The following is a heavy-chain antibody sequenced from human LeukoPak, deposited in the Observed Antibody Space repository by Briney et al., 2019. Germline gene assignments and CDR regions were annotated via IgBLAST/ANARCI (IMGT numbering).Heavy chain of an antibody. CDR1: GGSISSRAYY. Sequence: SETLSLTCTVSGGSISSRAYYWGWIRQPPGKGLEWIGSIYYSGSTYYNPSLKSRVTISVDTSKNQFSLKLSSVTAADTAVYYCARHEAGTVGDITTYFDYWGQGTLVTVSS. CDR2: IYYSGST. CDR3: ARHEAGTVGDITTYFDY. D-gene: IGHD1-7*01. V-gene: IGHV4-39*01. J-gene: IGHJ4*02.